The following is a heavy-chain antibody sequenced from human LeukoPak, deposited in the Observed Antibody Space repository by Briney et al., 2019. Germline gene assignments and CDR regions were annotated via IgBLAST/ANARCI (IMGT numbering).Heavy chain of an antibody. CDR2: INAGNGNT. V-gene: IGHV1-3*01. CDR3: ARADRGGYYFDY. D-gene: IGHD3-10*01. Sequence: ASVKVSCKASGYTFTSYAMHWVRQAPGQRLEWMGWINAGNGNTKYSQKFQGRVTMTRDTSTSTVYMELRSLRSEDTAMCDSARADRGGYYFDYWGQGTLVTVSS. J-gene: IGHJ4*02. CDR1: GYTFTSYA.